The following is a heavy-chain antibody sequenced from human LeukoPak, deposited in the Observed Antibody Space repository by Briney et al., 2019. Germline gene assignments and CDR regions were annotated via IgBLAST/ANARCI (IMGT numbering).Heavy chain of an antibody. D-gene: IGHD2-2*01. CDR1: GSSISSGGYS. V-gene: IGHV4-30-2*01. CDR2: IYHSGST. CDR3: ARDGGYCSSASCFNWFDP. J-gene: IGHJ5*02. Sequence: SETLSLTCAVSGSSISSGGYSWSWIRQPPGKGLEWIGYIYHSGSTYYNPSLKSRVTISVDRSKNQFSLKLSSVTAADTAVYYCARDGGYCSSASCFNWFDPWGQGTLVTVSS.